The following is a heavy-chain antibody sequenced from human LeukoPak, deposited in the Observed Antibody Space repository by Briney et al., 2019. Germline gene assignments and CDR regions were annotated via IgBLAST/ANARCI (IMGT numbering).Heavy chain of an antibody. CDR2: ISSSSSYI. Sequence: PGGYLRLSCAASGFTFSSYSMNWVRQAPGKGLEWVSSISSSSSYIYYADSVKGRFTISRDNAKNSLYLQMNSLRAEDTAVYYCAGYELYAPFDYWGQGTLVTVSS. J-gene: IGHJ4*02. CDR1: GFTFSSYS. D-gene: IGHD3-3*01. CDR3: AGYELYAPFDY. V-gene: IGHV3-21*01.